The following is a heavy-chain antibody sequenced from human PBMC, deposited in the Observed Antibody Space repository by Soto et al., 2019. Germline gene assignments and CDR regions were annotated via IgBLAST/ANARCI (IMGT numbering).Heavy chain of an antibody. CDR2: IYYSGST. D-gene: IGHD1-26*01. J-gene: IGHJ4*02. CDR1: GGSVSSGSYY. Sequence: SETLSLTCTVSGGSVSSGSYYWSWIRQPPGKGLEWIGYIYYSGSTNYNPSLKSRVTISVDTSKNQFSMKLSSVTAADTAVYYCARGDGPLDGKYYFDYWGQGTLVTVSS. V-gene: IGHV4-61*01. CDR3: ARGDGPLDGKYYFDY.